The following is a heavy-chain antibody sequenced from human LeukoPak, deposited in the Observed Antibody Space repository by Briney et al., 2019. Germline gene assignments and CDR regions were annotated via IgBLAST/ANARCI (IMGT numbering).Heavy chain of an antibody. J-gene: IGHJ6*02. V-gene: IGHV4-59*01. CDR1: GGSISSYY. CDR2: IYYSGST. Sequence: NSSETLSLTCTVSGGSISSYYWSWIRQPPGKGLECIGYIYYSGSTNYNPSLKSRVTISVDTSKNQFSLRLSSVTAADTAVYYCARSPPDWLLWSGGMDVWGQGTTVTVSS. D-gene: IGHD3-9*01. CDR3: ARSPPDWLLWSGGMDV.